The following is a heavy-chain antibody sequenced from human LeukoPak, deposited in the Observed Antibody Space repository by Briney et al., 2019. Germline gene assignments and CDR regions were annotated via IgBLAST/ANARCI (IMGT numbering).Heavy chain of an antibody. V-gene: IGHV3-23*01. CDR2: ISGSGAST. J-gene: IGHJ5*02. CDR3: AKSKDSSGYYPFFDWFDP. CDR1: GFTFSTNA. Sequence: GGSLRLSCLTSGFTFSTNAMSWVRQAPGKGLEWISGISGSGASTYYADSVTGRFTISRDNSRNTLYLQMNSLRGDDTAVYYCAKSKDSSGYYPFFDWFDPWGQGTLVTVSS. D-gene: IGHD3-22*01.